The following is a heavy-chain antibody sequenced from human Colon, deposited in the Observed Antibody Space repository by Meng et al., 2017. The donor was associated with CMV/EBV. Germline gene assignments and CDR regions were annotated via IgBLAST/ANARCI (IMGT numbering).Heavy chain of an antibody. CDR3: ARGGRDGMDV. Sequence: ASVKVSCKVSGNTVSELSMHWVRQAPGKGLEWVGGFDAEEGERVYAQKLQGRVTMTTDTSTSTAYMELRSLRSDDTAMYYCARGGRDGMDVWGQGTTVTVSS. J-gene: IGHJ6*02. D-gene: IGHD2-15*01. V-gene: IGHV1-24*01. CDR2: FDAEEGER. CDR1: GNTVSELS.